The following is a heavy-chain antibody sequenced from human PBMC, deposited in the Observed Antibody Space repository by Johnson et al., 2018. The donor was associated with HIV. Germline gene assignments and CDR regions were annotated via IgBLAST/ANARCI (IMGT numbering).Heavy chain of an antibody. CDR3: ARAPIPAAFDI. V-gene: IGHV3-30*04. CDR1: GFTFSSYA. J-gene: IGHJ3*02. CDR2: ISYDGSNK. Sequence: QVQLVESGGGVVQPGRSLRLSCAASGFTFSSYAMHWVRQAPGKGLEWVAVISYDGSNKYYAESVKGRFTISRDKSKDTLYLQMNSLRAEDTAVYYCARAPIPAAFDIWGQGTM.